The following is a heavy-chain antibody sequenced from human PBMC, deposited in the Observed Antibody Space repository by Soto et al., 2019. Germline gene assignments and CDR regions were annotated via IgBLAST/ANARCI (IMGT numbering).Heavy chain of an antibody. CDR1: GGTFSSYA. J-gene: IGHJ4*02. V-gene: IGHV1-69*06. CDR2: IIPIFGTA. Sequence: SVKVSCKASGGTFSSYAISWVRQAPGQGLEWMGEIIPIFGTATYAQQFQGSVTITAEKSSSTASSSTVYMELKSLTSEDTAVYYCARGITIVGVSPFDYWGQGTLVTVSS. CDR3: ARGITIVGVSPFDY. D-gene: IGHD1-26*01.